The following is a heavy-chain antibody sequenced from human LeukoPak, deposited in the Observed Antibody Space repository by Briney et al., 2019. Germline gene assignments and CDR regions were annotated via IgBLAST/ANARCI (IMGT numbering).Heavy chain of an antibody. D-gene: IGHD3-16*01. CDR1: GFTFSDYS. Sequence: GGSLRLSCAASGFTFSDYSMNWVRQAPGKWLEWVSYISSGSSTIHYADSVKGRFTISRDNAKNSVYLQMNSLRDEDTAVYYCARGFGGFDPWGQGTLVIVSS. V-gene: IGHV3-48*02. CDR2: ISSGSSTI. CDR3: ARGFGGFDP. J-gene: IGHJ5*02.